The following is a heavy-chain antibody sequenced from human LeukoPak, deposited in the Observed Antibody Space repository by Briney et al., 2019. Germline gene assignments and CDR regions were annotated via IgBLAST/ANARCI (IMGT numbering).Heavy chain of an antibody. V-gene: IGHV3-15*01. CDR1: GFNVKSAW. J-gene: IGHJ4*02. CDR3: TTALRWEQPNFDY. CDR2: IKSNADGGTV. Sequence: GWSLRLSCAASGFNVKSAWMNWVRQAPGKGPEWVARIKSNADGGTVHYAAPVSGRFTMSRDDSQSTLYLQMDSLKTEDTALYYCTTALRWEQPNFDYWGQGTFVTVSS. D-gene: IGHD1-26*01.